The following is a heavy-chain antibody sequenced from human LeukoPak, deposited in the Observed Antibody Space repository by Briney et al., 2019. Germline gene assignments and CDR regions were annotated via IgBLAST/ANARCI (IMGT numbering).Heavy chain of an antibody. J-gene: IGHJ4*02. Sequence: GGSLRLSCAASEFTFNNYGMNWVRQAPGKGLEWVSAISGSGGSTYYADSVKGRFTISRDNSKNTLYLQMNSLRAEDTAVYYCAKAQDIVVVVAASPDYWGQGTLVTVSS. CDR1: EFTFNNYG. V-gene: IGHV3-23*01. CDR3: AKAQDIVVVVAASPDY. CDR2: ISGSGGST. D-gene: IGHD2-15*01.